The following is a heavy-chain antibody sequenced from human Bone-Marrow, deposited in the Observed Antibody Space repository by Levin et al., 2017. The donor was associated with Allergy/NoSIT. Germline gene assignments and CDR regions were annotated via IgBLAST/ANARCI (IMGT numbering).Heavy chain of an antibody. D-gene: IGHD3-10*01. CDR2: ISAYNGNT. Sequence: PGGSLRLSCKASGYTFTSYGISWVRQAPGQGLEWMGWISAYNGNTNYAQKLQGRVTMTTDTSTSTAYMELRSLRSDDTAVYYCARDGDDVSGWGHWFDPWGQGTLVTVSS. V-gene: IGHV1-18*01. CDR1: GYTFTSYG. J-gene: IGHJ5*02. CDR3: ARDGDDVSGWGHWFDP.